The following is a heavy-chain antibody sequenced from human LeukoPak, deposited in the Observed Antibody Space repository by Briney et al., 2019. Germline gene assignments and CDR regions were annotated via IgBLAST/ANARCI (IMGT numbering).Heavy chain of an antibody. CDR1: GFTFDNYA. CDR2: INWNGGIT. Sequence: GGSLRLSCAASGFTFDNYAMTWVRQAPGEGLEWVSGINWNGGITTYVDSVRGRFTISRDNSKNTLYLQMNSLRAEDTAVYYCAKDPTVTTEGYWGQGTLVTVSS. D-gene: IGHD4-17*01. V-gene: IGHV3-20*04. CDR3: AKDPTVTTEGY. J-gene: IGHJ4*02.